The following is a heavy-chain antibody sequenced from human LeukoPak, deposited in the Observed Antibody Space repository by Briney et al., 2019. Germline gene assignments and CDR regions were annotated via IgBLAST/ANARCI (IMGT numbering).Heavy chain of an antibody. CDR1: GYTCTSYG. Sequence: GASVKVSCKASGYTCTSYGISWVRQAPGQGLEWMGWISAYNGNTNYAQKLQGRVTMTTDTSTSTAYMELRSLRSDHTAVYYCARTARPYYYYMDVWGKGTTVTVSS. J-gene: IGHJ6*03. CDR3: ARTARPYYYYMDV. V-gene: IGHV1-18*01. CDR2: ISAYNGNT. D-gene: IGHD6-6*01.